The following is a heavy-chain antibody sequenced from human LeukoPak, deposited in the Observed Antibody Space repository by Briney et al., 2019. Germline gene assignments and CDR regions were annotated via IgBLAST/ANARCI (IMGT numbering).Heavy chain of an antibody. D-gene: IGHD5-18*01. J-gene: IGHJ6*02. CDR2: IYYSGSTYDSGST. Sequence: SETLSLTCTVSGGSISSRSYYWGWIRQPPGKGLEWIGSIYYSGSTYDSGSTYYNPSLKSRVTISVDTSKNQFSLKVSSVTAADTAVYYCARDGTAMFPYYGMDVWGQGTTVTVSS. CDR1: GGSISSRSYY. CDR3: ARDGTAMFPYYGMDV. V-gene: IGHV4-39*07.